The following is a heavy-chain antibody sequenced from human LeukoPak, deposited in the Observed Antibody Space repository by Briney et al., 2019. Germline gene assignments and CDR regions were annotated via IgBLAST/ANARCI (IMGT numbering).Heavy chain of an antibody. J-gene: IGHJ4*02. Sequence: KPSETLSLTCAVYGGSFSGYYWSWIRQPPGKGLEWIGEINHSGSTNYNPSLKSRVTISVDTSKNQFSLKLSSVTAADTAVYYCASTPGPLIAAAGRGLDYWGQGTLVTVSS. CDR1: GGSFSGYY. V-gene: IGHV4-34*01. CDR2: INHSGST. D-gene: IGHD6-13*01. CDR3: ASTPGPLIAAAGRGLDY.